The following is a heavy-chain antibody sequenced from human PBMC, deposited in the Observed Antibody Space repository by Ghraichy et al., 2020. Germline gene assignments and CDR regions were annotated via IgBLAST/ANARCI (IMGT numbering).Heavy chain of an antibody. J-gene: IGHJ5*01. CDR1: GFSFNSFA. D-gene: IGHD2-15*01. Sequence: GGSLSLSCSASGFSFNSFAIHWVRQAPGKGLEYVSGVATNGRSTNYADSVKGRVALSRDSSRNFVYLQLNDVRAEDTAVYYCVKGQGAASFIPVKGTFRSWGHGTLVTVSS. CDR2: VATNGRST. CDR3: VKGQGAASFIPVKGTFRS. V-gene: IGHV3-64D*08.